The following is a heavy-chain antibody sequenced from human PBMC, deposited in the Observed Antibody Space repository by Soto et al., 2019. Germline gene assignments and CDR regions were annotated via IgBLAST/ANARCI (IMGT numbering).Heavy chain of an antibody. D-gene: IGHD2-2*01. V-gene: IGHV1-2*02. CDR1: GYTFTGYY. CDR2: INPNSGGT. Sequence: ASVKVSCKASGYTFTGYYMHWARQAPGQGLEWMGWINPNSGGTNYAQKFQGRVTITADKSTSTAYMELSSLRSEDTAVYYCARVPQTYCSSTSCRSEPYYYYYMDVWGKGTTVTVSS. CDR3: ARVPQTYCSSTSCRSEPYYYYYMDV. J-gene: IGHJ6*03.